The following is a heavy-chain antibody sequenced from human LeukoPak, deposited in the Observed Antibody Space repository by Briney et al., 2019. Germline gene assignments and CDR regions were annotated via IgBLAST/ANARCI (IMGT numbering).Heavy chain of an antibody. J-gene: IGHJ4*02. CDR1: GFTFSSYS. Sequence: GGSLRLSCAASGFTFSSYSMNWVRQAPGKGLEWVSAISGSGGSTYYADSVKGRFTISRDNSKNTLYLQMNSLRDEDTAVYYCAKGVAGLDYWGQGTLVTASS. V-gene: IGHV3-23*01. CDR2: ISGSGGST. D-gene: IGHD6-19*01. CDR3: AKGVAGLDY.